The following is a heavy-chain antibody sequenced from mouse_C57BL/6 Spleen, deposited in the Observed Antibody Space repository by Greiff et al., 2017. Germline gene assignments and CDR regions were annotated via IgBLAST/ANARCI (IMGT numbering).Heavy chain of an antibody. Sequence: QVQLQQPGAELVKPGASVKMSCKASGYTFTSYWITWVKQRPGQGLEWIGDIYPGSGSTNYNEKFKSKATLTVDTSSSTAYMQLSSLTSEDSAVYAWARGRGSNYPFAYWGQGTLVTVSA. V-gene: IGHV1-55*01. D-gene: IGHD2-5*01. CDR3: ARGRGSNYPFAY. CDR1: GYTFTSYW. CDR2: IYPGSGST. J-gene: IGHJ3*01.